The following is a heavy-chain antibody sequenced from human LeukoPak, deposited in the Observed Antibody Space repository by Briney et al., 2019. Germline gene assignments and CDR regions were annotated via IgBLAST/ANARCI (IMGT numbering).Heavy chain of an antibody. CDR3: AREAPGAFDI. CDR1: GFTFSSYS. Sequence: GGSLRLSCEASGFTFSSYSMNWVRQAPGKGLEWVSSISSSSSYIYYADSVKGRFTISRDNAKNSLYLQMNSLRAEDTAVYYCAREAPGAFDIWGQGTMVTVSS. V-gene: IGHV3-21*01. CDR2: ISSSSSYI. J-gene: IGHJ3*02.